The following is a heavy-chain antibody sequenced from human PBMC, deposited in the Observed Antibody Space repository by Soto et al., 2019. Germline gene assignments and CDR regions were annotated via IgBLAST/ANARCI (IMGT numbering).Heavy chain of an antibody. V-gene: IGHV3-53*01. CDR2: IYISGST. Sequence: GGSLRLSCAASGFTVSSNYMSWVRQAPGKGLEWVSLIYISGSTYYADSVKGRFTISRDNSKNTLYLQMNSLRAEDTAVYYCARDRASYYFDYWGQGTLVTVPQ. CDR3: ARDRASYYFDY. CDR1: GFTVSSNY. J-gene: IGHJ4*02.